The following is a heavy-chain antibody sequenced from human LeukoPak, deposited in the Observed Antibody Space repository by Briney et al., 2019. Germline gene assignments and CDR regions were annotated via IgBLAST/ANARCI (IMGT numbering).Heavy chain of an antibody. D-gene: IGHD4-17*01. CDR3: ARDRLHYGEYEKTLDY. CDR1: GFTFSSYT. J-gene: IGHJ4*02. V-gene: IGHV3-23*01. CDR2: ISGSGGST. Sequence: GGSLRLSCAASGFTFSSYTMSWVRQAPGKGLEWVSAISGSGGSTYYADSVKGRFTISRDNSKNTLYLQMNNLRADDTAVYYCARDRLHYGEYEKTLDYWGQGTLVTVSS.